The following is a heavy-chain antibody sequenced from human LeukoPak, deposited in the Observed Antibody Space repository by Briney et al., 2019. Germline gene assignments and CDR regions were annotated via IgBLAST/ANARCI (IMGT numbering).Heavy chain of an antibody. J-gene: IGHJ5*02. CDR2: INHSGRT. CDR1: GYSINFGHL. V-gene: IGHV4-38-2*02. D-gene: IGHD3-22*01. Sequence: PSETLSLTCDVSGYSINFGHLWGWIRQPPGKVLEWIASINHSGRTYYAPSLKSRVTISVDTLKNQFSLKVTSVTAEDTAMYFCARESSAVAHTMMRDWLDPWGQGTLVTVSS. CDR3: ARESSAVAHTMMRDWLDP.